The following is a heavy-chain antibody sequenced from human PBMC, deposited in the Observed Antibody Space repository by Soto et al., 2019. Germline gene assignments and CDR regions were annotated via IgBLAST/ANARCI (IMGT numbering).Heavy chain of an antibody. CDR2: INHSGST. J-gene: IGHJ4*02. D-gene: IGHD3-9*01. CDR3: ARGWSSSDILTGRRAHYFDY. V-gene: IGHV4-34*01. CDR1: GGSFSGYY. Sequence: SETLSLTCAVYGGSFSGYYWSWIRQPPGKGLEWIGEINHSGSTNYNPSLKSRVTISVDTSKNQFSLKLSSVTAADTAVYYCARGWSSSDILTGRRAHYFDYWGQGTLVTVSS.